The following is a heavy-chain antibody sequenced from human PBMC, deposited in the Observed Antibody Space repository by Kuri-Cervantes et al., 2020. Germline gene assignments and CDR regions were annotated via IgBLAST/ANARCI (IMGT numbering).Heavy chain of an antibody. J-gene: IGHJ6*02. V-gene: IGHV3-21*01. CDR2: ISSSSSYI. D-gene: IGHD4-17*01. CDR1: GFTFSNYG. CDR3: AKEDGLVLDYGDYVAEHYYYGMDV. Sequence: GGSLRLSCAASGFTFSNYGMNWVRQAPGKGLEWVSSISSSSSYIYYADSVKGRFIISRDNAKNTLYLQMNSLRAEDTAVYYCAKEDGLVLDYGDYVAEHYYYGMDVWGQGTTVTVSS.